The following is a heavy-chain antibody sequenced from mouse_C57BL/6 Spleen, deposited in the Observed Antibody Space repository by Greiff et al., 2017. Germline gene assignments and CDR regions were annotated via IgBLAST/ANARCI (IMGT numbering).Heavy chain of an antibody. CDR2: IWSDGST. J-gene: IGHJ4*01. D-gene: IGHD1-1*01. V-gene: IGHV2-6*03. Sequence: QVQLKESGPGLVAPSQSLSITCTVSGFSLTSYGVHWVRQPPGTGLEWLVVIWSDGSTTYNSALKSRLSISKDHSKSQVFLKMNSLQTDDTAMYYCAREITTVVATGAMDDWGQGTSVTVSS. CDR1: GFSLTSYG. CDR3: AREITTVVATGAMDD.